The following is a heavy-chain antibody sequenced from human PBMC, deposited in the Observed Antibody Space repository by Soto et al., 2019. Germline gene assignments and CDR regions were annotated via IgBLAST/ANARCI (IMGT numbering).Heavy chain of an antibody. CDR1: GYTFTRYY. D-gene: IGHD6-25*01. J-gene: IGHJ4*02. CDR2: IYPSAGNT. V-gene: IGHV1-46*03. CDR3: IREEEGGHFDF. Sequence: QVQLVQSGAEVKSPGASVKVSCKASGYTFTRYYIHWVRQAPGQGPEWMGIIYPSAGNTNYAQRFQGRVTMTRDTSTSTVYMDLRSLTSEDTAVYYCIREEEGGHFDFWGQGTVVTVSS.